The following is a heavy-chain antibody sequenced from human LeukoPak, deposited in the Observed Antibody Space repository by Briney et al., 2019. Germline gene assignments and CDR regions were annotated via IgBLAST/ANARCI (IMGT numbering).Heavy chain of an antibody. CDR3: ARVDSGTVDY. Sequence: ASVKVSCKASGYTFTSYGISWVRQAPGQGLEWMGIINPSGGSTSYAQKFQGRVTMTRDTSTSTVYMELSSLRSEDTAVYYCARVDSGTVDYWGQGTLVTVSS. CDR1: GYTFTSYG. V-gene: IGHV1-46*01. D-gene: IGHD1-1*01. J-gene: IGHJ4*02. CDR2: INPSGGST.